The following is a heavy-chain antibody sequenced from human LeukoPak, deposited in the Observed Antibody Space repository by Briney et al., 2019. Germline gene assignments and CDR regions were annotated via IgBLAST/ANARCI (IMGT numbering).Heavy chain of an antibody. Sequence: GGSLRLSCAASGFTFSDYYMSWIRQAPGKGLEWVSYISSSSSYTNYADSVKGRFTISGDNAKNSLYLQMNSLRAEDTSVYYCARRGDYPFDYWGQGTLVTVSS. J-gene: IGHJ4*02. CDR2: ISSSSSYT. V-gene: IGHV3-11*06. CDR1: GFTFSDYY. D-gene: IGHD4-17*01. CDR3: ARRGDYPFDY.